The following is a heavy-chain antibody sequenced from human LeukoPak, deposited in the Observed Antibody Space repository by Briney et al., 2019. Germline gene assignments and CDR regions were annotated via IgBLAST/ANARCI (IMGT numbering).Heavy chain of an antibody. CDR1: GGSFSGYY. J-gene: IGHJ5*02. D-gene: IGHD2-2*01. V-gene: IGHV4-34*01. CDR2: INHSGST. Sequence: SETLSLTCAVYGGSFSGYYWSWIRQPPGKGLEWIGEINHSGSTNYNPSLKSRVTISVDTSKNQFSLKLGSVTAADTAVYYCARGSTSFNWFDPWGQGTLVTVSS. CDR3: ARGSTSFNWFDP.